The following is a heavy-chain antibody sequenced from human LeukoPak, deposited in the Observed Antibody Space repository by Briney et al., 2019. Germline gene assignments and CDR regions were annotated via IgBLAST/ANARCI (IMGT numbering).Heavy chain of an antibody. D-gene: IGHD6-19*01. CDR2: FKSKTDGGTT. V-gene: IGHV3-15*01. CDR3: TTDHGVAGFDY. J-gene: IGHJ4*02. CDR1: GFTFSNAW. Sequence: GGSLRLSCAASGFTFSNAWMSWVRQAPGKGLEWVGRFKSKTDGGTTDYAAPVKGRFTVSRDDSKNTLYLQMNSLKTEDTALYYCTTDHGVAGFDYWGQGTLVTVSS.